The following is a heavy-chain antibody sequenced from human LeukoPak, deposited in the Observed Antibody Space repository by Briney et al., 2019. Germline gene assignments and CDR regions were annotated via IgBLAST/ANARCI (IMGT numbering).Heavy chain of an antibody. CDR1: GYSISSGYY. V-gene: IGHV4-38-2*02. Sequence: TSGTLSLTCTVSGYSISSGYYWGWIRQPPGKGLEWIGSIYYTGSTYYTPPLKSRVTISVDTSKNQFSLNLNSVTAADTAVYYCARVRSGSYSATDYWGQGTLVTVSS. CDR2: IYYTGST. CDR3: ARVRSGSYSATDY. D-gene: IGHD1-26*01. J-gene: IGHJ4*02.